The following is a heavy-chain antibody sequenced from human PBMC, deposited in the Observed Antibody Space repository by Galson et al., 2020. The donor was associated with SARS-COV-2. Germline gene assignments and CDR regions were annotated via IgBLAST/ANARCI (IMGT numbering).Heavy chain of an antibody. CDR3: ARRYMEV. CDR2: IKQDGSEI. Sequence: GGSLRLSCVASGFTFSNYWMHWVRQAPGKGLEWVANIKQDGSEIYYVGPVKGRFTISRDNAKNSLYLQMNSLRADDTAVYYCARRYMEVWGKGTTVTISS. J-gene: IGHJ6*03. V-gene: IGHV3-7*01. CDR1: GFTFSNYW.